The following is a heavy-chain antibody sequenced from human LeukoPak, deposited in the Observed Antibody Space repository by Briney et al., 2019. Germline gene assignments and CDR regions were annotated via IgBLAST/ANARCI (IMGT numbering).Heavy chain of an antibody. CDR3: ARGLRGSPAFDY. J-gene: IGHJ4*02. CDR2: INAGNGNT. CDR1: GYTFTSYA. V-gene: IGHV1-3*01. Sequence: ASVKVSCKASGYTFTSYAMHWVRQAPGQRLEWMGWINAGNGNTKYSQEFQGRVTITRNTSINTAYMELSRLRSDDTAVYYCARGLRGSPAFDYWGQGALVTVSS. D-gene: IGHD2-2*01.